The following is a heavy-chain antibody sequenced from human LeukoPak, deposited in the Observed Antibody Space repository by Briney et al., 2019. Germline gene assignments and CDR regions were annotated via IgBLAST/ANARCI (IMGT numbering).Heavy chain of an antibody. Sequence: PSETLSLTCAVYGGSFSGYYWSWIRQPPGKGLEWIGEINHSGSTNYNPSLKSRVTISVDTSKNQFSLKLSSVTAADTAVYCCARESKRQVGNWFDPWGQGTLVTVSS. D-gene: IGHD3-10*01. CDR2: INHSGST. J-gene: IGHJ5*02. CDR1: GGSFSGYY. CDR3: ARESKRQVGNWFDP. V-gene: IGHV4-34*01.